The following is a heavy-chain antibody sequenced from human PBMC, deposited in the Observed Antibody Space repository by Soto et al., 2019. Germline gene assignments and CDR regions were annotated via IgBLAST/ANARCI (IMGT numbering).Heavy chain of an antibody. CDR1: GLTFIAYA. Sequence: PWGSLRLSCTASGLTFIAYAITLFRHAPWKGLEWVSTISGTADDTYYAGSVKGRFIISRDNSKNTLFLQMNSLRAEDTALYHCAKRFGSGYYSAFDVWGQGTMVTVSS. CDR2: ISGTADDT. V-gene: IGHV3-23*01. J-gene: IGHJ3*01. D-gene: IGHD3-22*01. CDR3: AKRFGSGYYSAFDV.